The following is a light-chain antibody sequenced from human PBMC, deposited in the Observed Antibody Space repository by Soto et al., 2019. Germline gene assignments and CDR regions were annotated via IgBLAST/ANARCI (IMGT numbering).Light chain of an antibody. CDR3: QQSYSTLMCT. CDR1: QTISNY. V-gene: IGKV1-39*01. J-gene: IGKJ2*02. Sequence: DIQMTQSPSSLSAFVGDRVTITCRASQTISNYLNWYQQKPGKAPKLLIYAASTLQSGVPSRFSGSGSGTDFTLTIRSLQPDDFATYYCQQSYSTLMCTFGQGTKLEIK. CDR2: AAS.